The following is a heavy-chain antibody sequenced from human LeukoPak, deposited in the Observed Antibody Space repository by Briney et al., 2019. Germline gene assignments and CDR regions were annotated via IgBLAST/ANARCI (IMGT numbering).Heavy chain of an antibody. D-gene: IGHD3-10*01. CDR1: GFTFSIYA. J-gene: IGHJ4*02. Sequence: GGSLRLSCAASGFTFSIYAMHWVRQAPGKGLEWVALISYDGSNKYYADSVKGRFTISRDNSKNTLYLQMSSLRSEDTAVYYCARGQVLSLVRGVILTGYFDHWGQGTLVTVSS. V-gene: IGHV3-30-3*01. CDR2: ISYDGSNK. CDR3: ARGQVLSLVRGVILTGYFDH.